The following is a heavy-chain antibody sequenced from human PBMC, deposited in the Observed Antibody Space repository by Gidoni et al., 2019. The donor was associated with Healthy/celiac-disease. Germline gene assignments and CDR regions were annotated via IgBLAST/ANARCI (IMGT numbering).Heavy chain of an antibody. CDR1: GFTFTSYA. V-gene: IGHV3-23*01. D-gene: IGHD1-26*01. CDR3: AKDIGGSYSPLDYYYGMDV. CDR2: ISGRGGST. J-gene: IGHJ6*02. Sequence: EVQLLESGGGLVLPGGSLRLSCAASGFTFTSYATSWVRQAPGTGLAWVSAISGRGGSTYYADSVKGRFTISRDNSKNTLYLQMNSLRAEDTAVYYCAKDIGGSYSPLDYYYGMDVWGQGTTVTVSS.